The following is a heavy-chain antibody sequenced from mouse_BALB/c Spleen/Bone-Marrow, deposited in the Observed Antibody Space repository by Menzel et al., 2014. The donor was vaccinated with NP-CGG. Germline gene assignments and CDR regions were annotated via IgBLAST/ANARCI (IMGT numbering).Heavy chain of an antibody. CDR3: ARNPIRRTAMDY. J-gene: IGHJ4*01. Sequence: VKLQESGPGLVQPSQSLSITCTVSGFSLTSYGVHWVRQSPGKGLEWLGVIWSGGSTDYNAPYMSRLNISKDNSKSQVFFKMNSLQANDTAIYYCARNPIRRTAMDYWGQGTSVTVAS. CDR2: IWSGGST. D-gene: IGHD2-12*01. CDR1: GFSLTSYG. V-gene: IGHV2-2*02.